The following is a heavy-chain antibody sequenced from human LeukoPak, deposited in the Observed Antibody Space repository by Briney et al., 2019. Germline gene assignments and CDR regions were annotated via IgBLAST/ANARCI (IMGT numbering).Heavy chain of an antibody. J-gene: IGHJ4*02. D-gene: IGHD3-9*01. CDR2: IQNDGSNK. CDR3: ARDDLLTGYNLDY. CDR1: GFSFSGYG. V-gene: IGHV3-30*19. Sequence: GGSLRLSCAASGFSFSGYGMHWVRQAPGKGLEWVTFIQNDGSNKYYTDSVKGRFTISRDNSKNTLYLQMSSLRAEDTALYYCARDDLLTGYNLDYWGQGTLVTVSS.